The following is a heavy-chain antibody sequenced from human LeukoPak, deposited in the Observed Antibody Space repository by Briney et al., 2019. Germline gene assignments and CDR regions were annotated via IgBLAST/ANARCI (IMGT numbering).Heavy chain of an antibody. J-gene: IGHJ6*03. CDR1: GFTFSSYA. Sequence: GGSLRLSCAASGFTFSSYAMHWVRQAPGKGLEWVAVISYDGSNKYYADSVKGRFTISRDNSKNTLYLQMNSLRAEDTAVYYCARDYLFWSGTLANYYYYYMDVWGKGTTVTVSS. D-gene: IGHD3-3*01. V-gene: IGHV3-30*04. CDR2: ISYDGSNK. CDR3: ARDYLFWSGTLANYYYYYMDV.